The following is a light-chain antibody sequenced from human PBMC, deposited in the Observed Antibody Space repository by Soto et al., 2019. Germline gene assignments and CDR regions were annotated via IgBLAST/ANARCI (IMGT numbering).Light chain of an antibody. J-gene: IGKJ5*01. CDR1: QSVSSY. CDR2: DAS. Sequence: EIVLTQSPGTLSLSPGDRATLSCRASQSVSSYLAWYQQKPGQAPRLLIYDASNRATGIPARFSGSGSGTDFTLTISSLEPEDFAVYYCQQRSNWPITFGQGIRLEI. V-gene: IGKV3-11*01. CDR3: QQRSNWPIT.